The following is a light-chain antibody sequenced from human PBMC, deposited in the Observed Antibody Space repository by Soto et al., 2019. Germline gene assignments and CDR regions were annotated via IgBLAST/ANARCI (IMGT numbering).Light chain of an antibody. J-gene: IGKJ5*01. CDR3: ILVSLWPPIT. CDR1: QSLVHRDGNTY. V-gene: IGKV2-30*02. CDR2: KVS. Sequence: DVVVTQSPLSLPVTLGQAASISCRSSQSLVHRDGNTYLSWFRQRPGQSPRRLIYKVSNREAGVPDRFSGSGSGTDFTLKISRVEAEDVGLYYCILVSLWPPITFGLLTQMEIK.